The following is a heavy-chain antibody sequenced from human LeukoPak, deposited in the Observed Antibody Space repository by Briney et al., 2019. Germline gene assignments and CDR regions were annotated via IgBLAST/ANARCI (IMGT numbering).Heavy chain of an antibody. CDR3: VVVVEPPDSDGFDV. CDR2: INADGSTT. CDR1: GFTFGNSW. V-gene: IGHV3-74*01. J-gene: IGHJ3*01. Sequence: GGSLRLSCAASGFTFGNSWVHWLRQAPGKGLVWVSLINADGSTTTYADSVKGRFTISRDNARNTLSLQMNSLTIEDTAVYYCVVVVEPPDSDGFDVWGQGTMITVSS. D-gene: IGHD1-14*01.